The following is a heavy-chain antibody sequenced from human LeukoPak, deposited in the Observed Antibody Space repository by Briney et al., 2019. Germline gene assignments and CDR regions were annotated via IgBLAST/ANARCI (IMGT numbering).Heavy chain of an antibody. J-gene: IGHJ4*02. V-gene: IGHV4-34*01. CDR1: GGSFSGYY. D-gene: IGHD4-17*01. CDR2: INHSGST. CDR3: VRVAYGDYYFDY. Sequence: PSETLSLTCAVYGGSFSGYYWSWIRQPPGKGLEWIGEINHSGSTNYNPSLKSRVTMSVDTSKNQFSLRLSPVTAADTAIYYCVRVAYGDYYFDYWGQGTLVTVSS.